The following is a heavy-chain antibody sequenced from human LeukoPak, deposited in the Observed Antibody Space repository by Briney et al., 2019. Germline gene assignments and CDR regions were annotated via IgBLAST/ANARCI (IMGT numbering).Heavy chain of an antibody. CDR3: ARASNSGYYYTY. CDR2: MNPSSGNT. Sequence: ASVKVSCKASGYTFTSYDINWVRQATGQGLEWMGWMNPSSGNTGYAQKFQGRVTITNDTSASTAYMELSSLRSEDMAVYYCARASNSGYYYTYWGQGTLVTVSS. CDR1: GYTFTSYD. V-gene: IGHV1-8*03. D-gene: IGHD3-22*01. J-gene: IGHJ4*02.